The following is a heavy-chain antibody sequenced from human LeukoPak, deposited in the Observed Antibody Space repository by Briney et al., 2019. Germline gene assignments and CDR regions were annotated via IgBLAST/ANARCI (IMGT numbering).Heavy chain of an antibody. Sequence: PSETLSLTCAVSGGSISSSNWWSWVRQPPGKGLEWIGEIYHSGSTNYNPSLKSRVTISVDKSKNQFSLKLSSVTAADTAVYYCARKGMVRGVYPLYYYYSMDAWGQGTTVTVSS. V-gene: IGHV4-4*02. CDR1: GGSISSSNW. J-gene: IGHJ6*02. CDR3: ARKGMVRGVYPLYYYYSMDA. CDR2: IYHSGST. D-gene: IGHD3-10*01.